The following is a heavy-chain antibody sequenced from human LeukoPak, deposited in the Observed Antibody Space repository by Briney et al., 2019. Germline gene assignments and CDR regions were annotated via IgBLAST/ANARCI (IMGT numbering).Heavy chain of an antibody. CDR2: INPSGGST. D-gene: IGHD6-13*01. V-gene: IGHV1-46*01. CDR1: GYTLTELS. J-gene: IGHJ4*02. CDR3: ARGDGAAGRVFDY. Sequence: ASVKVSCKVSGYTLTELSMHWVRQAPGQGLEWMGIINPSGGSTNYTQNFQGRVTMTGDTSTSTVYMELSSLRSEDTAVYYCARGDGAAGRVFDYWGQGTLVNVPS.